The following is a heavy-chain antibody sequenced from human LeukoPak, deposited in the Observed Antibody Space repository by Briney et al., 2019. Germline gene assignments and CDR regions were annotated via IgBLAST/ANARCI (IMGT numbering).Heavy chain of an antibody. CDR2: MNPNSGNT. CDR1: GYTFTSSD. V-gene: IGHV1-8*01. D-gene: IGHD3-10*01. Sequence: ASVKVSCKASGYTFTSSDFNWVRQATGQGLEWMGWMNPNSGNTGYAQKFQGRVTMTRDTSISTAYMELRSLRSEDTAMYYCVRDGEGVAISVNYWFDPWGQGTLVTVSS. J-gene: IGHJ5*02. CDR3: VRDGEGVAISVNYWFDP.